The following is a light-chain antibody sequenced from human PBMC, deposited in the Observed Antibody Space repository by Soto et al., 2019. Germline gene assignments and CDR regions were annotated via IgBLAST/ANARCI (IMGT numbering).Light chain of an antibody. CDR1: QSVNSNY. Sequence: EIVLTQSPVTLSLSPWGRATLSCRASQSVNSNYLVWYQQKPGQAPRLLIYGASTRAAGITDRFSGSGSGTEFTLTISRLEPEDFAVYYCQHYDNSPLFGPGTKVDI. CDR2: GAS. CDR3: QHYDNSPL. J-gene: IGKJ3*01. V-gene: IGKV3-20*01.